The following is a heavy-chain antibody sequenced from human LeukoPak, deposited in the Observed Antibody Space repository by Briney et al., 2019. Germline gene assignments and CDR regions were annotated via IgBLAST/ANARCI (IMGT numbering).Heavy chain of an antibody. D-gene: IGHD3-10*01. CDR1: GGTFSSSA. Sequence: SLKVSCKASGGTFSSSAISCVRQAPGQGLEWMGGIIPIFGTANYAQKFQGRVTITTDESTSAAYMELGGLRSEDTAVYYCARPMVRGPDMAFDIWGQGTMVTVSS. CDR3: ARPMVRGPDMAFDI. V-gene: IGHV1-69*05. J-gene: IGHJ3*02. CDR2: IIPIFGTA.